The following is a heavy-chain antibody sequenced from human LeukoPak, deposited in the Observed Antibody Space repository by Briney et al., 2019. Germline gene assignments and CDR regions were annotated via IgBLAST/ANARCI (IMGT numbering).Heavy chain of an antibody. J-gene: IGHJ3*02. CDR3: ARDSVVVVAATEDAFDI. D-gene: IGHD2-15*01. Sequence: ASVKVSCKASGYTFTVYYMHWVRQAPGQGLEWMGWINPNSGGTNYAQKFQGRVTMTRDTSISTAYMELSRLRSDDTAVYYCARDSVVVVAATEDAFDIWGQGTMVTVSS. CDR2: INPNSGGT. V-gene: IGHV1-2*02. CDR1: GYTFTVYY.